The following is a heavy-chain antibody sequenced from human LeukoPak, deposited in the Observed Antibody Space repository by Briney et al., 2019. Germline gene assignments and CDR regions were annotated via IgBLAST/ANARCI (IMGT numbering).Heavy chain of an antibody. CDR3: TTDDKGFWSGYPPYYYYGMDV. D-gene: IGHD3-3*01. J-gene: IGHJ6*02. V-gene: IGHV3-15*01. CDR1: GFTFSNAW. CDR2: IKSKTDGGTT. Sequence: GGSLRLSCAASGFTFSNAWMSWVRQAPGKGLEWVGRIKSKTDGGTTDYAAPVKGRFTISRDDSKNTLYLQMNSLKTEDTAVYYCTTDDKGFWSGYPPYYYYGMDVWGQGTTVTVSS.